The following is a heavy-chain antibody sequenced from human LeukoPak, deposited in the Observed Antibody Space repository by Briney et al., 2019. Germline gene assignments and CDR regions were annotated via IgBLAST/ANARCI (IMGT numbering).Heavy chain of an antibody. J-gene: IGHJ4*02. V-gene: IGHV4-59*02. Sequence: SETLSLTCAVSCGSVSGHYWDWIRQPPGKGLEWIGYIYASGSANYHPSLKSRVTISLDTSENQFSLKLSSVTAADTAVYFCARGRDEYKVGNWGQGTLVTVSS. CDR2: IYASGSA. CDR3: ARGRDEYKVGN. D-gene: IGHD5-24*01. CDR1: CGSVSGHY.